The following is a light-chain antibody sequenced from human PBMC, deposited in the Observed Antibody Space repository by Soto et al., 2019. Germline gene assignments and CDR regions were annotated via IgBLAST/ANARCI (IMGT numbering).Light chain of an antibody. CDR2: ASS. CDR3: QQTYSNRLS. CDR1: QSITTF. Sequence: DIHMTQSPSSLSASVGDRDTRTRRASQSITTFLNCYQQKGGNAPTLLIHASSTLQSAVPSRFSGTGSGTDFTLTISDLQPEDCATYYCQQTYSNRLSFGGGTKVDNK. J-gene: IGKJ4*01. V-gene: IGKV1-39*01.